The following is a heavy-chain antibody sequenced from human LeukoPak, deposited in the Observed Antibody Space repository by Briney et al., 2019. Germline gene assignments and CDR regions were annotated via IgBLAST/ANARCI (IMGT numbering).Heavy chain of an antibody. CDR1: GGSISSSSYY. CDR3: ARAASYRGYDY. Sequence: SETLSLTCTVSGGSISSSSYYWGWIRQPPGKGLEWIGSIYYSGSTYYNPSLKSRVTISVDTSKNQFSLKLSSVTAADTAVYYCARAASYRGYDYWGQGTLVTVSS. V-gene: IGHV4-39*07. J-gene: IGHJ4*02. CDR2: IYYSGST. D-gene: IGHD5-12*01.